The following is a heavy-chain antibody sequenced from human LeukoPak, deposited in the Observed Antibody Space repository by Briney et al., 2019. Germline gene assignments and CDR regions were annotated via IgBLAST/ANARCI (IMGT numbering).Heavy chain of an antibody. V-gene: IGHV3-23*01. CDR2: ISGSGGST. CDR1: ALTFSSYA. Sequence: PXXSLRLSCATSALTFSSYAMNRVRQAPGKGLEWVSAISGSGGSTYYADSVKGRFTISRDNSKNTLYLQMNSLRAEDTAVYYCERVPDYWGQGTLVTVSS. D-gene: IGHD2-2*01. CDR3: ERVPDY. J-gene: IGHJ4*02.